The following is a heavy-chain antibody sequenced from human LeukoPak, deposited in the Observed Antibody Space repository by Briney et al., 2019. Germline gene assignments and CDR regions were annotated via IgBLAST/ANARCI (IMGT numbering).Heavy chain of an antibody. J-gene: IGHJ4*02. V-gene: IGHV4-34*01. CDR1: GGSFSGYY. CDR3: ASRRGVGATADY. Sequence: SETLSLTCAAYGGSFSGYYWSWIRQPPGKGLEWIGEINHSGSTNYNPSLKSRVTISVDTSKNQFSLKLSSVTAADTVVYYCASRRGVGATADYWGQGTLVTVSS. CDR2: INHSGST. D-gene: IGHD1-26*01.